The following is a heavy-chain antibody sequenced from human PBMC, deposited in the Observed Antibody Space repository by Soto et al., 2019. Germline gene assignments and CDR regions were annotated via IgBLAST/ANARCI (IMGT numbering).Heavy chain of an antibody. CDR3: ARVYNWNNNWFDP. V-gene: IGHV1-69*06. CDR2: IIPIFGTA. D-gene: IGHD1-20*01. J-gene: IGHJ5*02. Sequence: ASVKVSCKASGGTFSSYAISWVRQAPGQGLEWMGGIIPIFGTANYAQKFQGRVTITADKSTSTAYMELSSLRSEDTAVYYCARVYNWNNNWFDPWGQGTLVTVSS. CDR1: GGTFSSYA.